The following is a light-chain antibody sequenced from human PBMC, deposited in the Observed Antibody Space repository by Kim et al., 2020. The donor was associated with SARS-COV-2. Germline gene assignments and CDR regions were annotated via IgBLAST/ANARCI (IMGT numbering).Light chain of an antibody. CDR2: DAS. J-gene: IGKJ1*01. CDR1: QSGSSN. V-gene: IGKV3-11*01. CDR3: QQRSNWPPT. Sequence: LSPGERATHPCRASQSGSSNLAWYQQKPGQAPRLLIYDASNRATGIPARFSGSGSGTDFTLTISSLEPEDFAVYYCQQRSNWPPTFGQGTKVDIK.